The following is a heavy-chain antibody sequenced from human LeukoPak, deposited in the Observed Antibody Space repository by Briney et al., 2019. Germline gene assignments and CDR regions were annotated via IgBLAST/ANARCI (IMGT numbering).Heavy chain of an antibody. D-gene: IGHD2-2*01. CDR2: ISSSSSYI. J-gene: IGHJ4*02. CDR1: GFTFSSYS. CDR3: AKGPCSSTSCYWGCDY. V-gene: IGHV3-21*04. Sequence: PGGSPRLSCAASGFTFSSYSMNWVRQAPGKGLEWVSSISSSSSYIYYADSVKGRFTISRDNSKNTLYLQMNSLRAEDTAVYYCAKGPCSSTSCYWGCDYWGQGTLVTVSS.